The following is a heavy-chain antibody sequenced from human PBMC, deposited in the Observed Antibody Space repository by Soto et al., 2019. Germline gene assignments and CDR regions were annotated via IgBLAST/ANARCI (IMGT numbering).Heavy chain of an antibody. CDR1: GFTFSSYA. Sequence: GGSLRLSCAASGFTFSSYAMSWVRQAPGKGLEWVSAISGSGGSTYYADSVKGRFTISGDNSKNTLYLQMNSLRAEDTAVYYCARGVQAAIQSFSYYYGMDVWGQGTTVTVSS. V-gene: IGHV3-23*01. CDR2: ISGSGGST. CDR3: ARGVQAAIQSFSYYYGMDV. J-gene: IGHJ6*02. D-gene: IGHD2-2*01.